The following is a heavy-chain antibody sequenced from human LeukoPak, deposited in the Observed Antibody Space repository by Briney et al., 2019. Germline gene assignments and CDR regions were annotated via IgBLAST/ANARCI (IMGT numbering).Heavy chain of an antibody. CDR3: ARDRVGSGWPRPYYFEN. D-gene: IGHD6-19*01. Sequence: ASVKVSCKPSGYTFTGYYLHWLRQAPGQGLEWMGWINPNTGATISAQKFQGRVTMTRDTSIDTAYMELTRLTSDDTAVYCCARDRVGSGWPRPYYFENWGQGTLVTVSS. CDR2: INPNTGAT. J-gene: IGHJ4*02. V-gene: IGHV1-2*02. CDR1: GYTFTGYY.